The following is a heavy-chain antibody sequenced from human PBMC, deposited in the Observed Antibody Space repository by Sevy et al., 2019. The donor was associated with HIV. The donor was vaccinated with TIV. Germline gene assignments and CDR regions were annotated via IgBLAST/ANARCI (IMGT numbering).Heavy chain of an antibody. V-gene: IGHV3-7*01. Sequence: GGSLRLSCAASGFTFSSYWMTWVRQAPGKGLEWVANIKQDMSEQYYAVSVKGRFTISRDNARNSLYLQMESLRDEDTAVYYCARAQQVTMLVVIGGLYFDFWGQGTLVTVSS. CDR2: IKQDMSEQ. CDR3: ARAQQVTMLVVIGGLYFDF. CDR1: GFTFSSYW. J-gene: IGHJ4*02. D-gene: IGHD2-21*01.